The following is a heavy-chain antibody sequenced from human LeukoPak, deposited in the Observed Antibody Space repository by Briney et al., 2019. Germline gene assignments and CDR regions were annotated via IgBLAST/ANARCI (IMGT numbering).Heavy chain of an antibody. V-gene: IGHV3-48*03. Sequence: PGGPLRLSCAASGFTSSSYEMNLVRQAPGKGLEWVSYSSSNGKSIYHADSVKGRFTISRDNAKNSLYLQMNSLRAEDTAVYYCARRAILTGHTDVFDIWGQGTEVTVSS. CDR3: ARRAILTGHTDVFDI. CDR2: SSSNGKSI. CDR1: GFTSSSYE. D-gene: IGHD3-9*01. J-gene: IGHJ3*02.